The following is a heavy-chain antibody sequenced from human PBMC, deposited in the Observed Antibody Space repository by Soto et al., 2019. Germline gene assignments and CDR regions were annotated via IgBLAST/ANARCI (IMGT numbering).Heavy chain of an antibody. CDR2: IYHNGIT. CDR3: ATVPPRIVVVLAEFPT. CDR1: GTSISRSYW. Sequence: QVQLKQSGPGLVRPSGTLSLTCRVSGTSISRSYWWAWVRQSPGKGLEWIGEIYHNGITKYNPSLTSRVGMSIDKSNTQCSLKLTSVTAADTAVYYCATVPPRIVVVLAEFPTWGQGTLVTVSS. V-gene: IGHV4-4*02. D-gene: IGHD2-21*01. J-gene: IGHJ4*02.